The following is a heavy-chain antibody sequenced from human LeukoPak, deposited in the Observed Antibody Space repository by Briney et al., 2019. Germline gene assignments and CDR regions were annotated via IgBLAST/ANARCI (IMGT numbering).Heavy chain of an antibody. CDR1: GGSISSYY. J-gene: IGHJ4*02. CDR2: IYYSGST. Sequence: SETLSLTCTDSGGSISSYYWSWIRQPPGKGLEWIGYIYYSGSTNYNPSLKSRVTISVDTSKNQFSLKLSSVTAADTAVYYCARSHIYSLLDYWGQGTLVTVSS. V-gene: IGHV4-59*01. CDR3: ARSHIYSLLDY. D-gene: IGHD2-21*01.